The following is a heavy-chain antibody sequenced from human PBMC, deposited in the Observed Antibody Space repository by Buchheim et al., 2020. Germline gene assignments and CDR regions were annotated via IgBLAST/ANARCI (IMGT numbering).Heavy chain of an antibody. V-gene: IGHV4-59*01. Sequence: QVQLQESGPGLVKPSETLSLTCTVSGGSISSYYWSWIRQPPGKGLEWIGYIYYSGSTNYNPSLKSRVTISVDPSTNQFSLKLSSVTAADTAVYYCARVNSGLVKTYYYYGMDVWGQGTT. CDR3: ARVNSGLVKTYYYYGMDV. CDR1: GGSISSYY. D-gene: IGHD6-6*01. J-gene: IGHJ6*02. CDR2: IYYSGST.